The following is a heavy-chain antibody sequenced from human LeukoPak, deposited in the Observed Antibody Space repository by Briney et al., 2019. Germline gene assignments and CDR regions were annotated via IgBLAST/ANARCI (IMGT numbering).Heavy chain of an antibody. CDR2: ISACNGNT. Sequence: ASVTVSCKASGYTFTSYGISWVRQAPGQGLEWMGWISACNGNTNYAQKLQGRVTMTTDTSTSTAYMELRSLRSDDTAVYYCARDGGYDSSGYRYYFDYWGQGTLVTVSS. CDR1: GYTFTSYG. D-gene: IGHD3-22*01. J-gene: IGHJ4*02. CDR3: ARDGGYDSSGYRYYFDY. V-gene: IGHV1-18*01.